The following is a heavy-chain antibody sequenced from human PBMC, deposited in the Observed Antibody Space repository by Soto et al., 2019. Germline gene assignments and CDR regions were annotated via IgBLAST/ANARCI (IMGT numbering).Heavy chain of an antibody. J-gene: IGHJ4*02. D-gene: IGHD6-19*01. V-gene: IGHV3-30*18. CDR1: GFTFSSYG. Sequence: QVQLVESGGGVVQPGRSLRLSCAASGFTFSSYGMHWVRQAPGKGLEWVAVISYDGSNKYYADSVKGRFTISRDNSKNPLYLQMNSLRAEDTAVYYCAKTPQGGWVPFDYWGQGTLVTVSS. CDR2: ISYDGSNK. CDR3: AKTPQGGWVPFDY.